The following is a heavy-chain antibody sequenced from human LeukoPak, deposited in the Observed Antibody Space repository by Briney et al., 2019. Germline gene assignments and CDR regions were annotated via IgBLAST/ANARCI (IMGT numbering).Heavy chain of an antibody. CDR2: IKQDGSEK. CDR1: GFTLSNYW. Sequence: GGSLRLSCAASGFTLSNYWMSWVRQAPGKGLEWVANIKQDGSEKYYVASVKGRFNISSDNAKNSAYLQMNSLSAEDTAVHYCARQHSTYWSWGQGTLVTVSS. D-gene: IGHD2-8*02. J-gene: IGHJ4*02. V-gene: IGHV3-7*01. CDR3: ARQHSTYWS.